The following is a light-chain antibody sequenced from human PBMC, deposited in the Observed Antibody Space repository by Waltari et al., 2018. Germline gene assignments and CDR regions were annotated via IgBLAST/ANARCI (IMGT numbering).Light chain of an antibody. V-gene: IGLV2-23*02. Sequence: QSALTQPASASWSPGQSITISCTGTSRDVGSYNLVSWYQQHPGKAPQLLIYEVSQRPPGVSNRFSGSKSGNTASLTISGLQAEVEADYYCCSYAGRVFGGGTKLTVL. CDR3: CSYAGRV. J-gene: IGLJ3*02. CDR1: SRDVGSYNL. CDR2: EVS.